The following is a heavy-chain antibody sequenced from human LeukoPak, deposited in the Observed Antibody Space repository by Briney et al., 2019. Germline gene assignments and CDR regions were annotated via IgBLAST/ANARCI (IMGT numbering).Heavy chain of an antibody. CDR2: IYYSGST. V-gene: IGHV4-30-4*01. D-gene: IGHD3-3*01. J-gene: IGHJ4*02. CDR3: ARGGSIFGVAPPDY. CDR1: GGSISSGDYY. Sequence: SETLSLTCTVSGGSISSGDYYWSWIRQPPGKGLEWIGYIYYSGSTYYNPSLKSRVTISVDTSKNQFSLKLSSVTAADTAVYYCARGGSIFGVAPPDYWGQGTLVTVSS.